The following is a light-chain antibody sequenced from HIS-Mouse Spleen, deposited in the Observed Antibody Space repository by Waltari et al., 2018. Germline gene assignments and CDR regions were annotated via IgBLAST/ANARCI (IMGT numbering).Light chain of an antibody. V-gene: IGLV1-44*01. CDR1: SSNIGSNT. CDR2: SNS. J-gene: IGLJ2*01. Sequence: QSVLTQPPSASGTPGQRVTISCSGSSSNIGSNTENWYQQLPGTAPKLLIYSNSQQPGGVTVGGSGSKSGTSASLAIGGLQSEDEADYYCAAWDDSLNGVVFGGGTKLTVL. CDR3: AAWDDSLNGVV.